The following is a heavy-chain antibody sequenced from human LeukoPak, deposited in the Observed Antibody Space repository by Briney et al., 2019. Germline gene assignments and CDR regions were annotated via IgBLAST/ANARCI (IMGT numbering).Heavy chain of an antibody. V-gene: IGHV4-39*01. D-gene: IGHD6-19*01. CDR1: GGSISSSRDY. CDR2: IYYSGST. CDR3: ARHVEIAVAGPIDY. J-gene: IGHJ4*02. Sequence: PSETLSLTCTVSGGSISSSRDYWGWIRQPPGKGLEWIGSIYYSGSTYYNPSLKSRVTISVDTSKNQFSLKLCSVTAADTAVYYCARHVEIAVAGPIDYWGQGTLVTVSS.